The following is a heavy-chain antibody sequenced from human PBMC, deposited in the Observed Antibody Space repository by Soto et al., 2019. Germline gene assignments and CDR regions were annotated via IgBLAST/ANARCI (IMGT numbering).Heavy chain of an antibody. V-gene: IGHV3-66*01. Sequence: EVQLVESGGGLVQPGGSLRLSCAVSGFTVGNNYMSWVRQAPGKGLEWVSLIYSGGTTGYADSVKGRFTISRDSSRNTVYLQMNSAKADDAAVYYCSRRAYPSDYWGQGTLVTVSS. CDR1: GFTVGNNY. D-gene: IGHD2-2*01. CDR3: SRRAYPSDY. CDR2: IYSGGTT. J-gene: IGHJ4*02.